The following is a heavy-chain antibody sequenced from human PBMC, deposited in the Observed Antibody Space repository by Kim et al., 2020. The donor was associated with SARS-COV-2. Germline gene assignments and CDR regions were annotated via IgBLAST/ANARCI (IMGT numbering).Heavy chain of an antibody. V-gene: IGHV3-7*03. CDR2: IKKDGNEK. Sequence: GGSLRLSCAASGFTFSNYWMSWVRQAPGKGLEWVANIKKDGNEKYYVDSVKGRFTISRDNAKNSLYVQMNSLRDEDTAVYYCARLGLRWKSLDNWGQGTLVTVSS. CDR3: ARLGLRWKSLDN. J-gene: IGHJ4*02. CDR1: GFTFSNYW. D-gene: IGHD4-17*01.